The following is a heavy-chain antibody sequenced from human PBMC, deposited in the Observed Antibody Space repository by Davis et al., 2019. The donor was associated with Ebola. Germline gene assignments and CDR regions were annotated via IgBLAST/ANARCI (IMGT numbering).Heavy chain of an antibody. J-gene: IGHJ6*02. Sequence: MPSETLSLTFTLSGGSISSGDYYWNWIRQPPGKGLGWIGYIYYSGTNYYNPSLKSRVLMLVDTSKNQFSLRLSSVTAADTAVYYCARGNYGDYIFLYYYNMDVWGQGTTVTVSS. V-gene: IGHV4-30-4*01. CDR2: IYYSGTN. D-gene: IGHD4-17*01. CDR3: ARGNYGDYIFLYYYNMDV. CDR1: GGSISSGDYY.